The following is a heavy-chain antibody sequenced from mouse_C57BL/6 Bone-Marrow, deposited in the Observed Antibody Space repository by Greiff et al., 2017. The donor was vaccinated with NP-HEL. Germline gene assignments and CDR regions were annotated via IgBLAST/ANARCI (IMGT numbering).Heavy chain of an antibody. D-gene: IGHD2-14*01. CDR1: GFSFNTHA. V-gene: IGHV10-1*01. CDR2: IRSKSNNYAT. CDR3: VRRAYYRGYYAMDY. Sequence: EVQLVESGGGLVQPKGSLKLSCAASGFSFNTHAMNWVRQAPGKGLEWVARIRSKSNNYATYYADSVKDRFTISRDDSESMLYLQMNNLKTEDTAMYYCVRRAYYRGYYAMDYWGQGTSVTVSS. J-gene: IGHJ4*01.